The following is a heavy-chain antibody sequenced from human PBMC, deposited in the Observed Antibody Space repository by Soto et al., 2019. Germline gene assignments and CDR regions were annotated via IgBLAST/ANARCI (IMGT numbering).Heavy chain of an antibody. CDR1: GFTFSNAW. V-gene: IGHV3-15*01. Sequence: GGSLRLSCAASGFTFSNAWMSWVRQAPGKGLEWVGRIKSKTDGGTTDYAAPVKGRFTISRDDSKNTLYLQMNSLKTEDTAVYYCTAXPYHDSSGYYLQVAFDIWGQGTMVTVSS. CDR2: IKSKTDGGTT. J-gene: IGHJ3*02. CDR3: TAXPYHDSSGYYLQVAFDI. D-gene: IGHD3-22*01.